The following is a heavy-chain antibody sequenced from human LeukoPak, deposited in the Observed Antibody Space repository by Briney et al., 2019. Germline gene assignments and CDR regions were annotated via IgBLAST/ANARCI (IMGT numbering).Heavy chain of an antibody. CDR1: GFTFSSCG. D-gene: IGHD5-18*01. CDR3: AKNVDTAMVPDY. Sequence: GGSLRLSCAASGFTFSSCGMHWVRQAPGKGLEWVAFIRYDGSNKYYADSVKGRFTISRDNSKNTLYLQMNSLRAEDTAVYYCAKNVDTAMVPDYWGQGTLVTVSS. CDR2: IRYDGSNK. V-gene: IGHV3-30*02. J-gene: IGHJ4*02.